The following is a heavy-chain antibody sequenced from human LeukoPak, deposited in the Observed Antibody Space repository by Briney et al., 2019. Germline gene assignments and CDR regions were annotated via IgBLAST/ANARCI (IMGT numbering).Heavy chain of an antibody. CDR2: INHSGST. D-gene: IGHD4-17*01. CDR3: ARSDYGDYVRWYFDL. Sequence: PSETLSLTCAVYGGSFSGYYWSWIRQPPGKGLEWIGEINHSGSTNYNPSLKSRVTISVDTSKNQFSLKLSSVTAADTAVYYCARSDYGDYVRWYFDLWGRGTLVTVSS. V-gene: IGHV4-34*01. CDR1: GGSFSGYY. J-gene: IGHJ2*01.